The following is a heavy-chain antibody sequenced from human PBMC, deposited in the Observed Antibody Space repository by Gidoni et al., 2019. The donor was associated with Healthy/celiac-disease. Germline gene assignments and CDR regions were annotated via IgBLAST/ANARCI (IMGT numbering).Heavy chain of an antibody. J-gene: IGHJ4*02. D-gene: IGHD3-22*01. CDR1: GLPSSSYS. V-gene: IGHV3-21*01. CDR2: ISSSSSYI. CDR3: ASWDDSSGYYLYFDY. Sequence: VQLVESGGGLVKPGGSLRRPCAASGLPSSSYSMNWVRQAPGKGLEWVSSISSSSSYIYYADSVKGRFTISRDNAKNSLYLQMNSLRAEDTAVYYCASWDDSSGYYLYFDYWGQGTLVTVSS.